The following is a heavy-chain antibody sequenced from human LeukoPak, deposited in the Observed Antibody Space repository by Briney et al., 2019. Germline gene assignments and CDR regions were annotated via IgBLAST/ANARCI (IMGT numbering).Heavy chain of an antibody. CDR2: ISSSSSYI. D-gene: IGHD6-6*01. CDR1: GFIFSSYN. Sequence: GGSLRLSCAASGFIFSSYNMNWVRQAPGKGLEWVSFISSSSSYIYYADSVKGRFTISRDNAKNTLYLQMNSLRAEDTAVYYCARDSSSYYYYYYMDVWGKGTTVTVSS. J-gene: IGHJ6*03. CDR3: ARDSSSYYYYYYMDV. V-gene: IGHV3-21*01.